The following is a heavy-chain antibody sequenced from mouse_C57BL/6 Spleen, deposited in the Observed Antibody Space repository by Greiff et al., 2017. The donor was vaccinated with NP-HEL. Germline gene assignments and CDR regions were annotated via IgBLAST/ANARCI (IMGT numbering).Heavy chain of an antibody. CDR1: GYTFTSYW. V-gene: IGHV1-69*01. J-gene: IGHJ4*01. Sequence: QVQLKQSGAELVMPGASVKLSCKASGYTFTSYWMHWVKQRPGQGLEWIGEIDPSDSYTNYNQKFKGKATLTVDKSSSTAYMQLSSLTSEDSAVYYCARWGYYAMDYWGQGTSVTVSS. CDR3: ARWGYYAMDY. CDR2: IDPSDSYT.